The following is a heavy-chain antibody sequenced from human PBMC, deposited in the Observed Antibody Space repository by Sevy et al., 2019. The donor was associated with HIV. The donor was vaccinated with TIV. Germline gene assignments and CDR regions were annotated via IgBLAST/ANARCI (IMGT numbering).Heavy chain of an antibody. V-gene: IGHV4-34*01. CDR3: ARGRKYGSVKGWFDP. J-gene: IGHJ5*02. Sequence: SETLSLTCSVNGDSFSLYYWSWIRQSPRKGLEWIGEVSDIGATNYNPSLESRVTTSVDTAKNQVSLSLSSVTAADTAIYYCARGRKYGSVKGWFDPWGQGVQVTVSS. CDR2: VSDIGAT. CDR1: GDSFSLYY. D-gene: IGHD3-10*01.